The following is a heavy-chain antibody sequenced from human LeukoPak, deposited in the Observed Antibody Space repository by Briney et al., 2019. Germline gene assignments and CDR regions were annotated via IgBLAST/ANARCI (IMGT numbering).Heavy chain of an antibody. CDR2: IIPILGIA. CDR3: ARDSFVVVPAANKWPWRWFDP. V-gene: IGHV1-69*04. CDR1: GGTFSSYA. D-gene: IGHD2-2*01. J-gene: IGHJ5*02. Sequence: SVKVSCKASGGTFSSYAISWVRQAPGQGLEWMGRIIPILGIANYAQKFQGRVTITADKSTSTAYMELSSLRSEDTAVYYCARDSFVVVPAANKWPWRWFDPWGQGTLVTVSS.